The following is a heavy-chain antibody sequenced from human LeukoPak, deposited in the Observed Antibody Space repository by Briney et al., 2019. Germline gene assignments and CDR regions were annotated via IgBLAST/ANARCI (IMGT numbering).Heavy chain of an antibody. D-gene: IGHD2-2*01. J-gene: IGHJ5*02. CDR3: AGGIVVVPAAPFDP. CDR1: GYTFTGYY. Sequence: GASVKVSCKASGYTFTGYYMHWVRQAPGQGPEWMGWINPNSGGTNYAQKFQGRVTMTRDTSISTAYMELSRLRSDDTAVYYCAGGIVVVPAAPFDPCGQGTLVTVSS. CDR2: INPNSGGT. V-gene: IGHV1-2*02.